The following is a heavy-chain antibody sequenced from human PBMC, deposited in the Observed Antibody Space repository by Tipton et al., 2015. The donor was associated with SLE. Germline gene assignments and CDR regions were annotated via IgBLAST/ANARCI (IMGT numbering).Heavy chain of an antibody. Sequence: SLRLSCEGSGFTFNEHAMHWVRQAPGKGLEWVAAILWSGDRIDYADSVKGRFTISRDNAKNTLFLQMNSLRTEDTALYYCARSPVDYWNGYSAWGQGTLVAVSS. V-gene: IGHV3-9*01. D-gene: IGHD3-3*01. CDR2: ILWSGDRI. CDR3: ARSPVDYWNGYSA. J-gene: IGHJ4*02. CDR1: GFTFNEHA.